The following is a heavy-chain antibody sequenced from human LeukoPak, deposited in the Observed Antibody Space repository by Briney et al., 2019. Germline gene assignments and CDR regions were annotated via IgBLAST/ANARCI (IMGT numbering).Heavy chain of an antibody. CDR3: AKGYYDSSGYYSY. CDR2: ISGSGGST. V-gene: IGHV3-23*01. Sequence: GGSLRLSCAASGIIFSSYAMSWVRQAPGKGLEWVSAISGSGGSTYYADSVKGRFTISGDNSKNTMYLQMNSLRAEDTAVYYCAKGYYDSSGYYSYWGQGTLVTVSS. D-gene: IGHD3-22*01. J-gene: IGHJ4*02. CDR1: GIIFSSYA.